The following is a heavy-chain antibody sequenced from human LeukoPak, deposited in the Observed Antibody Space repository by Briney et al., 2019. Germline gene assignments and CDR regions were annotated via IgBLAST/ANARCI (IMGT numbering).Heavy chain of an antibody. Sequence: ASLKVSCKESGYTFASYYIHWVRQAPGQGLEWVGMIYPGGVSASYAQKLQGRVTMTRDTSTSTMYMELSSLRSEETAVYYCARRSSDNYWAFDYWGQGTLVTVSS. CDR1: GYTFASYY. V-gene: IGHV1-46*01. CDR3: ARRSSDNYWAFDY. D-gene: IGHD3-22*01. J-gene: IGHJ4*02. CDR2: IYPGGVSA.